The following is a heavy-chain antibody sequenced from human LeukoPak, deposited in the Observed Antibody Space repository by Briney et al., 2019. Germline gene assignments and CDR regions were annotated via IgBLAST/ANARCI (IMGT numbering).Heavy chain of an antibody. CDR1: ELTLSNYC. D-gene: IGHD6-13*01. CDR3: ARDPRRQQLVPAFDI. V-gene: IGHV3-7*01. J-gene: IGHJ3*02. Sequence: GGSLRLSCAASELTLSNYCMTWVRQGPGKGLEWVATIKRDGTETYYVDSVKGRFTISRDNAKNSLYLQMHSLRAEDTAMYYCARDPRRQQLVPAFDIWGQGTMVSVSS. CDR2: IKRDGTET.